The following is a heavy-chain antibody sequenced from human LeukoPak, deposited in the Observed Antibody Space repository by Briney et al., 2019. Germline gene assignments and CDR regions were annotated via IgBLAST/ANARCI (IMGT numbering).Heavy chain of an antibody. Sequence: GGFLRLSCAASGFTFSSYGMHWVRQAPGKGLEWVAVIWYDGSNKYYADSVKGRFTISRDNSKNTLYLQMNSLRAEDTAVYYCARDARAGLYYYGMDVWGQGTTVTVSS. J-gene: IGHJ6*02. CDR2: IWYDGSNK. CDR1: GFTFSSYG. D-gene: IGHD3-16*01. CDR3: ARDARAGLYYYGMDV. V-gene: IGHV3-33*01.